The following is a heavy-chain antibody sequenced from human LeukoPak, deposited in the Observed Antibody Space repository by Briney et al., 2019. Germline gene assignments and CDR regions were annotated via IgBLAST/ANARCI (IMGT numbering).Heavy chain of an antibody. J-gene: IGHJ4*02. V-gene: IGHV4-59*01. CDR1: GGSISSYY. CDR2: IYYSGST. CDR3: ARGRGGTDFDY. D-gene: IGHD3-16*01. Sequence: SETLSLTCTVSGGSISSYYWSWIRQPPGKGLEWIGYIYYSGSTNYNPSLKGRVTISVDTSKNQFSLKLSSVTAADTAVYYCARGRGGTDFDYWGQGTLVTVSS.